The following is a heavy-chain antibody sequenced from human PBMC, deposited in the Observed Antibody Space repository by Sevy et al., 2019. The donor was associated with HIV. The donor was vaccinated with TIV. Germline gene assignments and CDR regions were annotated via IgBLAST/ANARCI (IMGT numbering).Heavy chain of an antibody. Sequence: ASVKVSCKVSGYSLTKLAMHWVRQAPGKGPEWLGTFDPEDADPEDGKTIYAQKFQDRVIMTEDTSTDTAYMELSSLTSEDTAMYYCATTKDYYDSSGYPFDDWGQGTLVTVSS. CDR3: ATTKDYYDSSGYPFDD. D-gene: IGHD3-22*01. J-gene: IGHJ4*02. V-gene: IGHV1-24*01. CDR1: GYSLTKLA. CDR2: FDPEDADPEDGKT.